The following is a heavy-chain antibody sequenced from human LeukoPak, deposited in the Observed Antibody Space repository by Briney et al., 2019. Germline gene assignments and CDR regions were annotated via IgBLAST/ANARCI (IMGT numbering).Heavy chain of an antibody. D-gene: IGHD1-26*01. CDR2: IKQDGSKQ. Sequence: GGSLRLSCAASGFTFSSYWMTWVRQAPGKGLEWVANIKQDGSKQYYVNSVKGRFTISRDNAKNSLYLQINSLRVEDTAVYYCARHVGYSGSYYPSYYYYMDVWGKGTTVTLSS. J-gene: IGHJ6*03. CDR3: ARHVGYSGSYYPSYYYYMDV. CDR1: GFTFSSYW. V-gene: IGHV3-7*01.